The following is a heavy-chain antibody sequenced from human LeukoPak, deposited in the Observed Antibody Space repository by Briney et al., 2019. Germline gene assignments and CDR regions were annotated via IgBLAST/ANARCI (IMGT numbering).Heavy chain of an antibody. V-gene: IGHV4-4*07. Sequence: PSETLSLTCTVSGGSISSYYWSWIRQPAGKGLEWIGHIYNSGSTNYNPSLKSRVTISVDTSKNQFSLKLSSVTAADTAVYYCARGVYIAAAQYGYWGQGTLVTVSS. J-gene: IGHJ4*02. CDR1: GGSISSYY. CDR3: ARGVYIAAAQYGY. D-gene: IGHD6-13*01. CDR2: IYNSGST.